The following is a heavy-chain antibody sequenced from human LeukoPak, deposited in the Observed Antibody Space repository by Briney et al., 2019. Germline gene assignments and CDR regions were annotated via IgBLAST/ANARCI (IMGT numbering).Heavy chain of an antibody. CDR2: ISGSGGST. CDR3: AKDYERWLRARDFDY. D-gene: IGHD5-12*01. CDR1: GFTFSSYA. J-gene: IGHJ4*02. V-gene: IGHV3-23*01. Sequence: GRSLRLSCAASGFTFSSYAVNWVRQAPGKGLEWVSAISGSGGSTYYADSVKGRFTISRDNSKNTLYLQMNSLRAEDTAVYYCAKDYERWLRARDFDYWGQGTLVTVSS.